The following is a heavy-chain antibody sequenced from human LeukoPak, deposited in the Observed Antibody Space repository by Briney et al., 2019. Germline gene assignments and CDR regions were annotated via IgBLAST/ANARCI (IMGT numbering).Heavy chain of an antibody. D-gene: IGHD3-22*01. CDR3: ARQGLYYFGSSGYYYFDY. V-gene: IGHV4-39*01. CDR1: GGSISSSSYY. Sequence: SSETPSLTCTVSGGSISSSSYYWGWIRQPPGKGLEWIGSIYYSGSTYYNPSLKSRVTMSVDTSKNQFSLKLTSVTAADTAVYYCARQGLYYFGSSGYYYFDYWGQGTLVTVSS. J-gene: IGHJ4*02. CDR2: IYYSGST.